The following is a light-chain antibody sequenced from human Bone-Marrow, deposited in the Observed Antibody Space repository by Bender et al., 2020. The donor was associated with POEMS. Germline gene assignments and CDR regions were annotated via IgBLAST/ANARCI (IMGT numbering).Light chain of an antibody. CDR1: SSVVGSYNF. V-gene: IGLV2-8*01. Sequence: QSALTQPASVSGSPGQSITISCSGTSSVVGSYNFVSWYQQSPGKAPKLVIYEVTKRPSGVPDRFSGSKSGNTASLTVSGLQAEDEADYYCSSFAGSNNWVFGGGTKLTVL. CDR3: SSFAGSNNWV. J-gene: IGLJ3*02. CDR2: EVT.